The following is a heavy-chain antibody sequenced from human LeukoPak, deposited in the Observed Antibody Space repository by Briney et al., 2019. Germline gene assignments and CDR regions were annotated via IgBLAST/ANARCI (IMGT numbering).Heavy chain of an antibody. CDR1: GYTFTGYY. Sequence: GASVKVSCKASGYTFTGYYMHWVRQAPGQGLEWMGWINPNSGGTNYAQKFQGRVTMTRDTSISTAYMELSRLRSDDTAVYYCARDSGVRGYKDYYMDVWGKGTTVTISS. CDR3: ARDSGVRGYKDYYMDV. CDR2: INPNSGGT. V-gene: IGHV1-2*02. J-gene: IGHJ6*03. D-gene: IGHD5-18*01.